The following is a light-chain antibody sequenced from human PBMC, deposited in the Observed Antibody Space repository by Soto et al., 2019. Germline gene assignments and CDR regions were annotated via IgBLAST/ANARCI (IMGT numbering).Light chain of an antibody. V-gene: IGKV1-33*01. Sequence: DIQMTQSPSTLSASVGDRVTITCRASQDISNHLNWYQQKPGKAPRLLIYDASNLETGVPSRFSGSGSGTDFTVTISSLQPEDIATYYCQQYDSFPITFGQGTRLEIK. CDR1: QDISNH. J-gene: IGKJ5*01. CDR2: DAS. CDR3: QQYDSFPIT.